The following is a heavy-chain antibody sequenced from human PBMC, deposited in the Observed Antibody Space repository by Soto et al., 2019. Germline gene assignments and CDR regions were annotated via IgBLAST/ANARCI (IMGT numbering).Heavy chain of an antibody. CDR2: ISSSSNTI. Sequence: EVQLVESGGGLVQPGGSLRLSCAASGITFSNYSMNIVRQAPGKGLEWVSYISSSSNTIYYADSVKGRFTISRDNARNALYLQMNGLRAEDTAVYYCAIVFGVKAAASTICGQGTLVTVSS. J-gene: IGHJ4*02. V-gene: IGHV3-48*01. D-gene: IGHD6-13*01. CDR3: AIVFGVKAAASTI. CDR1: GITFSNYS.